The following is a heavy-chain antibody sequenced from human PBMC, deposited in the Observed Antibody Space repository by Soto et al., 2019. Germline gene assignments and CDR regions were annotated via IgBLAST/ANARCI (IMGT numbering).Heavy chain of an antibody. CDR3: VRHGNGTPFYFDF. CDR2: IDPSDSYT. J-gene: IGHJ4*02. CDR1: GYRFINYW. Sequence: EVQLVQSGAEVKKPGESLRLSCQGSGYRFINYWISWWGRMPGKGREWVGRIDPSDSYTVYSPSFQGHVTISIDTAINTAFLEWRSLQASDTAMYYCVRHGNGTPFYFDFWGRGTLVPVSS. V-gene: IGHV5-10-1*03. D-gene: IGHD1-1*01.